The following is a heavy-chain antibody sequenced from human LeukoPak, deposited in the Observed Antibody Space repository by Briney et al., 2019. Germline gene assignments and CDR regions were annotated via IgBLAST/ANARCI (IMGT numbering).Heavy chain of an antibody. Sequence: GSLRLSCAASGFTFSSYWMHWVRQAPGKGLVWVSRINSDGSSTSYVDSVKGRFTISRDNAKNTLYLQMNSLRAEDTAVYYCPREEQWLVLNYYYGMDVWGKGTTVTVSS. CDR2: INSDGSST. CDR3: PREEQWLVLNYYYGMDV. J-gene: IGHJ6*04. D-gene: IGHD6-19*01. CDR1: GFTFSSYW. V-gene: IGHV3-74*01.